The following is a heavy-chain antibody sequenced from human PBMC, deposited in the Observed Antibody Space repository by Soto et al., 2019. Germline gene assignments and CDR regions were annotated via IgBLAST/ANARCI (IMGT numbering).Heavy chain of an antibody. CDR3: ARGRWGYYYGSGSPGAWFDP. CDR1: GGSFSGYY. D-gene: IGHD3-10*01. V-gene: IGHV4-34*01. J-gene: IGHJ5*02. Sequence: PSETLSLTCAVYGGSFSGYYWSWIRQPPGKGLEWIGEINHSGSTNYNPSLKRRVTISVDTSKNQFSLKLISVTAADTAVYYCARGRWGYYYGSGSPGAWFDPWGQGTLVTVSS. CDR2: INHSGST.